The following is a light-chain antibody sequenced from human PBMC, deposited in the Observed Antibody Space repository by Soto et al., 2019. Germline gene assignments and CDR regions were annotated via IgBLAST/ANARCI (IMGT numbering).Light chain of an antibody. CDR2: DAS. J-gene: IGKJ5*01. Sequence: EIVLTQSPGTLSLSPGERATLSCRASQSVSSSYLAWYQQKPGQAPRLLIYDASNRATGIPARFSGSGSGTDLTLTISSLEPDDFAVYYCQQRADWPITFGQGTRLEIK. CDR3: QQRADWPIT. CDR1: QSVSSSY. V-gene: IGKV3D-20*02.